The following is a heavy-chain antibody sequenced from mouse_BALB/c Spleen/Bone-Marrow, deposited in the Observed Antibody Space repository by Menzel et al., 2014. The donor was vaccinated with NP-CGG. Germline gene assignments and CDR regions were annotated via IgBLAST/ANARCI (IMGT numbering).Heavy chain of an antibody. D-gene: IGHD2-1*01. CDR3: ARYGNYCYAMDY. J-gene: IGHJ4*01. CDR1: GLQNKDTY. Sequence: VQLKESGAEPVKPGATDKLARTASGLQNKDTYMHWVKQRPEQGLEWNGRIDPANGNTKYDPKFQGKATITADTSSNTAYLQLSSLTSEDTAVYYCARYGNYCYAMDYWGQGTSVTVSS. V-gene: IGHV14-3*02. CDR2: IDPANGNT.